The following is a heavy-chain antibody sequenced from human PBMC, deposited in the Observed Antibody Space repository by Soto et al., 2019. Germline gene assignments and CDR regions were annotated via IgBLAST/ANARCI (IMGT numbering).Heavy chain of an antibody. CDR2: IVVGSGNT. J-gene: IGHJ6*02. CDR1: GFTFTSSA. Sequence: QMQLVKSGPEVKKPGTSVKVSCKASGFTFTSSAMQWVRQARGQRLEWIGWIVVGSGNTNYAQKFQERVTITRDMSTSTAYMELSSLRSEDTAVYYCAAIVVAVYYYYGMDVWGQGTTVTVSS. D-gene: IGHD3-22*01. V-gene: IGHV1-58*02. CDR3: AAIVVAVYYYYGMDV.